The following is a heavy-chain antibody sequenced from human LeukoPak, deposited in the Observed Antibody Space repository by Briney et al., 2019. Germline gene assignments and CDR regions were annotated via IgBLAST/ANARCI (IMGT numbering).Heavy chain of an antibody. Sequence: GGSLRLSCAASGFTFSNYWMSWVRQAPGKGLEWVANIKPDGSEKYYVDSVKGRFTISRDNAKTSLYLQMNSLRAEDTAVYYCARHLSGVTGYTYGRGIDYWGQGTLVTVSS. D-gene: IGHD5-18*01. V-gene: IGHV3-7*01. CDR2: IKPDGSEK. CDR1: GFTFSNYW. CDR3: ARHLSGVTGYTYGRGIDY. J-gene: IGHJ4*02.